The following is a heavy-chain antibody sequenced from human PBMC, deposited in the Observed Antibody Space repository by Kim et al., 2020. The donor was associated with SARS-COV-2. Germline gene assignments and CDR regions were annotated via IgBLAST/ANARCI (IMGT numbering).Heavy chain of an antibody. V-gene: IGHV1-3*01. J-gene: IGHJ5*02. CDR3: AREGSGSYNWLDP. D-gene: IGHD3-10*01. Sequence: YSTTFQGRVTITRDTSATTAYMELSSLTSKDTAVYYCAREGSGSYNWLDPWGQGTLVTVST.